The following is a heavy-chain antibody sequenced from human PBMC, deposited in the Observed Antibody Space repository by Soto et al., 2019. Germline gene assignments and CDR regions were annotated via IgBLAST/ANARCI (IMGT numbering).Heavy chain of an antibody. V-gene: IGHV4-30-4*01. CDR1: GGSISSGDYY. Sequence: QVQLQESGPGLVKPSQTLSLTCTVSGGSISSGDYYWSWIRQPPGKGLEWIGYIYYSGSTYYNPSLKSRVTISGVTSKNQFSLKLSSGTAADTAVYYCAQGAEVAGTDYYYYGMDVWGQGTTVTVSS. J-gene: IGHJ6*02. CDR2: IYYSGST. D-gene: IGHD6-19*01. CDR3: AQGAEVAGTDYYYYGMDV.